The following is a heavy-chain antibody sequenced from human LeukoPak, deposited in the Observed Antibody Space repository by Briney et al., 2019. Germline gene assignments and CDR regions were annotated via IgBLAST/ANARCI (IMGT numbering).Heavy chain of an antibody. V-gene: IGHV1-46*03. D-gene: IGHD6-13*01. CDR1: GYTFTSYY. J-gene: IGHJ3*02. CDR2: INPSGGST. Sequence: ASVKVSCKASGYTFTSYYMHWVRQAPGQGLEWMGIINPSGGSTSYAQKFQGRVTMTRDTSTRTVYMELSSLRSEDTAVYYCARARRAAAGTPDDAFDIWGQGTMVTVSS. CDR3: ARARRAAAGTPDDAFDI.